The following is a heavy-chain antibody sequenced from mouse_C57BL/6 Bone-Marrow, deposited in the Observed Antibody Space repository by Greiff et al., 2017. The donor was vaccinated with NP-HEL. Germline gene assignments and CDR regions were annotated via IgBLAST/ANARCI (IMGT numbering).Heavy chain of an antibody. CDR1: GFTITDDY. CDR2: IDPDNGDT. J-gene: IGHJ4*01. Sequence: EVQLQQSGAELVRPGASVKLSCTASGFTITDDYMHWVKQRPEQGLEWIGWIDPDNGDTEYASKFQGKATITADTSSNTAYLQLSSLTSEDTAVYYCTTGDSNYDYAMDYWGQGTSVTVSS. V-gene: IGHV14-4*01. CDR3: TTGDSNYDYAMDY. D-gene: IGHD2-5*01.